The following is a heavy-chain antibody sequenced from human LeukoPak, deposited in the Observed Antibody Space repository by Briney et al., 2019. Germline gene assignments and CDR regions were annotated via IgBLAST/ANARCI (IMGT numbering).Heavy chain of an antibody. CDR1: GFTVSSNY. J-gene: IGHJ6*03. V-gene: IGHV3-53*01. Sequence: GGSLRLSCAASGFTVSSNYMSWVRQAPGKGLEWVSVIYSGGSTYYADSVKGRFTISRDNSKNTLYLQMNSLRAEDTAVYYCARRTYDGASLLGYYYMDVWGKGTTVTVSS. CDR2: IYSGGST. D-gene: IGHD4-17*01. CDR3: ARRTYDGASLLGYYYMDV.